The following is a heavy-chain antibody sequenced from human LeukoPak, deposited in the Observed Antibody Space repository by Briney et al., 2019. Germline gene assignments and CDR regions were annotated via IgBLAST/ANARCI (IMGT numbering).Heavy chain of an antibody. CDR1: GGSISSYY. V-gene: IGHV4-59*01. D-gene: IGHD2-15*01. Sequence: NPSETLSLTCTVSGGSISSYYWSWIRQPPGKGLEWIGYIYYSGSTNYNPSLKSRVTISVDTSKNQFSLKLSSVTAADTAVYYCARALGWVDYWGQGTLVTVSS. CDR3: ARALGWVDY. J-gene: IGHJ4*02. CDR2: IYYSGST.